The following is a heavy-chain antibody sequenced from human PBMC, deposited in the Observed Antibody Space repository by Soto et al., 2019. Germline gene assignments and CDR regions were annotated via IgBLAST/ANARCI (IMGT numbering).Heavy chain of an antibody. Sequence: ASVKVSCKTSGYIFTDHLIHWVRQSPGQGLQWVGWVHPDSGGTNVAQAFQDRVTMTADTSLTTAYMDLARLRPDDTAIFYCARVAQGFFPVSGIYFYFDHWGQGTPVTVSS. CDR2: VHPDSGGT. D-gene: IGHD3-22*01. CDR3: ARVAQGFFPVSGIYFYFDH. CDR1: GYIFTDHL. V-gene: IGHV1-2*02. J-gene: IGHJ4*02.